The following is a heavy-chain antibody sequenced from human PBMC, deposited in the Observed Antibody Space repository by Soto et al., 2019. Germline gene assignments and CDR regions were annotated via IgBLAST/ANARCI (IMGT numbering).Heavy chain of an antibody. Sequence: GGSLRLSCAASGFTFSSYAMSWVRQAPGKGLEWVSAISGSGGSTYYADSVKGRFTISRDNSKNTLYLQMNSLRAEATAVYYCAKLGRYCSSTSCYTGEDNWFDPWGQGTLVTVSS. J-gene: IGHJ5*02. CDR1: GFTFSSYA. V-gene: IGHV3-23*01. CDR2: ISGSGGST. CDR3: AKLGRYCSSTSCYTGEDNWFDP. D-gene: IGHD2-2*02.